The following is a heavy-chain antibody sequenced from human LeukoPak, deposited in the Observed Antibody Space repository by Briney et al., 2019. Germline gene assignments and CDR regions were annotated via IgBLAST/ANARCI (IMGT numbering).Heavy chain of an antibody. CDR2: IYYSGST. J-gene: IGHJ6*03. Sequence: SATLSLTCTVSGGSISSHYWSWIRPPPGKGLEWVGYIYYSGSTNYNPSLKSRVTISVDTSKNQFSLKLSSVTAADTAVYYCATCGYSGYDCYYYMDVWGKGTTVTVSS. D-gene: IGHD5-12*01. V-gene: IGHV4-59*11. CDR1: GGSISSHY. CDR3: ATCGYSGYDCYYYMDV.